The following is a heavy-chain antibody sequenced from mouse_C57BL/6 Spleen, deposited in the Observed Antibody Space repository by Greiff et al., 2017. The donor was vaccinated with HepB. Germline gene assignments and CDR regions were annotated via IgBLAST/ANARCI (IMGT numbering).Heavy chain of an antibody. Sequence: VQLQQSGAELVRPGASVTLSCKASGYTFTDYEMHWVKQTPVHGLEWIGAIDPETGGTAYNQKFKGKAILTADKSSSTAYMELRSLTSEDSAVYYCTREEVITYFDYWGQGTTLTVSS. CDR2: IDPETGGT. CDR3: TREEVITYFDY. D-gene: IGHD2-4*01. V-gene: IGHV1-15*01. J-gene: IGHJ2*01. CDR1: GYTFTDYE.